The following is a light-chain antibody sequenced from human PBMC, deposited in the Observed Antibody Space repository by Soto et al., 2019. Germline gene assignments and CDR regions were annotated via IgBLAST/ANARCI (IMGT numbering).Light chain of an antibody. CDR3: QQYNSYRA. J-gene: IGKJ1*01. CDR1: QSIDTW. V-gene: IGKV1-5*03. Sequence: DIQMTQSPSTLSASVGDRVTITCRASQSIDTWLAWHQQKPGQVPKLLISKASSLESVVPSRFSGSGSGTEFTLTTGSLQPDDSATYYCQQYNSYRAFGQGTKVEI. CDR2: KAS.